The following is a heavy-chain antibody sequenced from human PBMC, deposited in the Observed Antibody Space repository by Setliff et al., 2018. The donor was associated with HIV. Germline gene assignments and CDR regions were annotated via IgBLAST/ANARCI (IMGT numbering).Heavy chain of an antibody. Sequence: PSETLSLTCAFYGGSFSGYSWSWIRQPPGKGLEWIGEINHTGSTKYNPSLKSRVTISVDTSKNQFSLKLSSVTAADTAVYYCARDLYSSSSGYFDYWGQGTLVTVSS. D-gene: IGHD6-6*01. J-gene: IGHJ4*02. CDR1: GGSFSGYS. V-gene: IGHV4-34*01. CDR3: ARDLYSSSSGYFDY. CDR2: INHTGST.